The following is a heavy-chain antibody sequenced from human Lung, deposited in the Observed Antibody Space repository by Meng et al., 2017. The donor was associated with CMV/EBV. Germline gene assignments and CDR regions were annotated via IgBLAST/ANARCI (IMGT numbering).Heavy chain of an antibody. CDR2: IYYSGRT. Sequence: SETLSLTCTVSGGSVSSGSYYWSWIGQPPGKGLDWIGYIYYSGRTNYNPSLKSRVTISVDTSKNQFSLKLSSVTAADTAVYYCARGSGFLVLPKNWGQRTLVTFSS. V-gene: IGHV4-61*01. CDR1: GGSVSSGSYY. J-gene: IGHJ4*02. CDR3: ARGSGFLVLPKN. D-gene: IGHD3-3*01.